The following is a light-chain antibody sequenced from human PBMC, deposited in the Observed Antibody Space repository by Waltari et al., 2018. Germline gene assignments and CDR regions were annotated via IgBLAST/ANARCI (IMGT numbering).Light chain of an antibody. Sequence: QSVLTQPPSVSGAPGQRVTISCTGSSSNIGGGYDVQWYQQLPGTAPKLLIYNNNNRPSGVPDRFSGSKSGTSAALAITGLQAEDGADYYCQSYDISLSGSLFGGGTKLTVL. J-gene: IGLJ2*01. CDR1: SSNIGGGYD. V-gene: IGLV1-40*01. CDR3: QSYDISLSGSL. CDR2: NNN.